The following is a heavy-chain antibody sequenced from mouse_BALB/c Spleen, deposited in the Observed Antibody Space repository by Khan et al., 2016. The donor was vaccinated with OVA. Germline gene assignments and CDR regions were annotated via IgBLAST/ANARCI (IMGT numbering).Heavy chain of an antibody. CDR2: IDPSDSET. D-gene: IGHD2-2*01. J-gene: IGHJ3*01. Sequence: QVQLQQPGAELVRPGASVKLSCKASGYTFTSYWMNWVKQRPGQGLEWIGMIDPSDSETHYNQMFKDKATLTVDKSSSTAYMQLSSLTTEDSAVYYCTRREKYGYDPSWFAYWGQGTLVTVSA. V-gene: IGHV1-61*01. CDR3: TRREKYGYDPSWFAY. CDR1: GYTFTSYW.